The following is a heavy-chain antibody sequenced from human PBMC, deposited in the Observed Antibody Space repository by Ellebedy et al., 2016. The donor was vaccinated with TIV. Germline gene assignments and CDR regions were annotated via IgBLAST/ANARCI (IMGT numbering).Heavy chain of an antibody. CDR2: ISSSSSTI. D-gene: IGHD6-13*01. J-gene: IGHJ5*02. V-gene: IGHV3-48*04. CDR3: ARGRSSTWYDWFDP. Sequence: GESLKISXAASGFTFSSYSMNWVRQAPGKGLEWVSYISSSSSTIYYADSVKGRFTISRDNAKNSLYLQMNSLRAEDTAVYYCARGRSSTWYDWFDPWGQGTLVTVSS. CDR1: GFTFSSYS.